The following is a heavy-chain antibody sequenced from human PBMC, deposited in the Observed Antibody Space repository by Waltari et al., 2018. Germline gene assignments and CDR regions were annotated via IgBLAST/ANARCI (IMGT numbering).Heavy chain of an antibody. Sequence: EDQLLQSGGGLVQPGGSLGLSCAASGFTLSSYTMDWVRQAPGKGLEWVSAITSGGRTYYADSVRGRFTVFRDNSKSTLYLEMNSLRAEDTAVYYCAKERGASRIYFLDYWGQGSLVTVSS. CDR2: ITSGGRT. J-gene: IGHJ4*02. CDR1: GFTLSSYT. V-gene: IGHV3-23*01. D-gene: IGHD3-10*01. CDR3: AKERGASRIYFLDY.